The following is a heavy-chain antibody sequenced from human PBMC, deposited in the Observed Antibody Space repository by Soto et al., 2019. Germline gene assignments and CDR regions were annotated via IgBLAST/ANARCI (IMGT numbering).Heavy chain of an antibody. CDR2: ISSSSSTI. D-gene: IGHD6-13*01. V-gene: IGHV3-48*01. J-gene: IGHJ5*02. CDR1: GFTFSSYS. CDR3: ARHPERRAEVGWFDP. Sequence: EVQLVESGGGLVQPGGSLRLSCAASGFTFSSYSMNWVRQAPGKGLEGVSYISSSSSTIYYADSVKGRFTISRDNAKNSLYLQMNSLRAEDTAVYYCARHPERRAEVGWFDPWGQGTLVTVSS.